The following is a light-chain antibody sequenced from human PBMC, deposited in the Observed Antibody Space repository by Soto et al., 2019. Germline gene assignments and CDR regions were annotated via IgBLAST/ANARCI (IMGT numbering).Light chain of an antibody. J-gene: IGKJ5*01. CDR1: QSVSRY. V-gene: IGKV3-11*01. CDR3: QQRSNWPIT. CDR2: DAS. Sequence: EIVLTQSPATLSLSPGERATLSCMASQSVSRYLAWYQQKPGQAPRLLIYDASNRATGIPARFSGSGSGTDFTLTISSLEPEDFAVYYCQQRSNWPITFGQGTRLEI.